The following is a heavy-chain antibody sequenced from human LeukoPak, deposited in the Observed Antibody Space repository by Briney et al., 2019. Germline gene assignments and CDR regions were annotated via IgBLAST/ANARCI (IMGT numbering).Heavy chain of an antibody. Sequence: SQTLSLTCTVSGGSISSGGYYWSWIRQHPGKGLEWFGYIYYSGSTYYNPSLKSRVTISVDTSKNQFSLKLSSVTAADTAVYYCARGYSSNPLDYWGQGTLVNVSS. V-gene: IGHV4-31*03. CDR3: ARGYSSNPLDY. CDR1: GGSISSGGYY. J-gene: IGHJ4*02. CDR2: IYYSGST. D-gene: IGHD6-13*01.